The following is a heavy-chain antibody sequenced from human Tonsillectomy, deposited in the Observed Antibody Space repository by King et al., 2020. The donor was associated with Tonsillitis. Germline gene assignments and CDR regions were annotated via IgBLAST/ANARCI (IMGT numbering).Heavy chain of an antibody. V-gene: IGHV3-7*01. Sequence: QLVQSGGGLVQPGGSLRLSCAASGFSFSRFWVTWVRQAPGKGLEWVANIKPDGSEKYYVDSVRGRFTISRDNAKNSLYLQMNSLRAEDTAVYYCAREHLLLAYFDYWGQGTLVTVSS. D-gene: IGHD2/OR15-2a*01. CDR3: AREHLLLAYFDY. CDR1: GFSFSRFW. J-gene: IGHJ4*02. CDR2: IKPDGSEK.